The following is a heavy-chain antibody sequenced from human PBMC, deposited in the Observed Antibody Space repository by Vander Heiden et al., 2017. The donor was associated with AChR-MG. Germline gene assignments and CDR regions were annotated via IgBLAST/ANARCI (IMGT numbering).Heavy chain of an antibody. CDR3: ARELIGAERFGELSFYYYYGMDV. J-gene: IGHJ6*02. CDR2: IIPIFGTA. V-gene: IGHV1-69*06. CDR1: GGTFSSYA. Sequence: VQLVQSGAEVKKPGSSVKVSCKASGGTFSSYAISWVRQAPGQGLEWMGGIIPIFGTANYAQKFQGRVTITADKSTSTAYMELSSLRSEDTAVYYCARELIGAERFGELSFYYYYGMDVWGQGTTVTVSS. D-gene: IGHD3-10*01.